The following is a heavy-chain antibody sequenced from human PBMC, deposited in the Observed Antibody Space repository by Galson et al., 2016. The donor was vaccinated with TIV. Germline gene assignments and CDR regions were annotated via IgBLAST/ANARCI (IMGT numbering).Heavy chain of an antibody. CDR2: ISIDGSRQ. Sequence: SLRLSCAGSGLIFSNYAMHWVRQAPGKGLEWLAVISIDGSRQHYADSVEGRFTISRDRSKSMVYLQMNSLTPEDTSIYYCVKEGAGNDWSPLDIWGQGTLVTVSS. D-gene: IGHD3-9*01. CDR1: GLIFSNYA. CDR3: VKEGAGNDWSPLDI. V-gene: IGHV3-30*18. J-gene: IGHJ4*02.